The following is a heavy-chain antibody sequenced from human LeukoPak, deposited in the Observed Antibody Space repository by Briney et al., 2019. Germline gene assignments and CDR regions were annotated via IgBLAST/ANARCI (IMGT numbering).Heavy chain of an antibody. CDR1: GYTFTSYD. CDR3: ARLGYSSSWYYHYYYMDV. V-gene: IGHV1-8*03. Sequence: ASVKVSCKASGYTFTSYDINWVRQATGQGLEWMGWMNPNSGNTGYAQKFQGRVTITRNTSISTAYMELSSLRSEDTAVYYCARLGYSSSWYYHYYYMDVWGKGTTVTVSS. J-gene: IGHJ6*03. CDR2: MNPNSGNT. D-gene: IGHD6-13*01.